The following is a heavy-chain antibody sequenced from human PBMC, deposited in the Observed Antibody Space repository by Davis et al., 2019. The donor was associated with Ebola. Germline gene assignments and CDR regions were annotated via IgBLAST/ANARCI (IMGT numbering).Heavy chain of an antibody. CDR1: GGSISTYY. V-gene: IGHV4-59*08. CDR3: ARMPTVTADHWYFDL. J-gene: IGHJ2*01. D-gene: IGHD4-17*01. CDR2: IYSSGST. Sequence: MPSETLSLTCTVSGGSISTYYWSWIRQPPEKGLEWIGYIYSSGSTTYSSSLESRVTISVDTSENQFSLKLTSVTAADTAVYYCARMPTVTADHWYFDLWGRGTLVAVSS.